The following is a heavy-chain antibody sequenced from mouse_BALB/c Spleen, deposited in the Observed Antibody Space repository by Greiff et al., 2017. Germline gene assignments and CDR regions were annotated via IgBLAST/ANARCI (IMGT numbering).Heavy chain of an antibody. Sequence: EVKLVESGAELVKPGASVKLSCTASGFNIKDTYMHWVKQRPEQGLEWIGRIDPANGNTKYDPKFQGKATITADTSSNTAYLQLSSLTSEDTAVYYCARTPYYYGSPWFAYWGQGTLVTVSA. CDR2: IDPANGNT. V-gene: IGHV14-3*02. J-gene: IGHJ3*01. CDR3: ARTPYYYGSPWFAY. D-gene: IGHD1-1*01. CDR1: GFNIKDTY.